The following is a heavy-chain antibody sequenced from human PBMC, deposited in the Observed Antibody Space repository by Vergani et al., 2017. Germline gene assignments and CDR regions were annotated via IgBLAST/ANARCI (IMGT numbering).Heavy chain of an antibody. V-gene: IGHV3-23*01. D-gene: IGHD3-16*01. Sequence: EVQLLESGGNLVQPGGSLRLSCAASGFTFTNFAMTWVRQAPGEGLEWVSGISGSGGFTYYADSVKGRFTISRDNSKNTMFLQMNNLRAEDTAVYYCTRHRVGDDYVWGNYDYWGQGTRVTVSS. J-gene: IGHJ4*02. CDR2: ISGSGGFT. CDR3: TRHRVGDDYVWGNYDY. CDR1: GFTFTNFA.